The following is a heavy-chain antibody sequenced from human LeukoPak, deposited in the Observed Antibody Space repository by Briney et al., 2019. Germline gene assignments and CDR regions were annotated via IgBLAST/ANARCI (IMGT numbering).Heavy chain of an antibody. CDR3: ASGYDFWTGYMMVY. J-gene: IGHJ4*02. V-gene: IGHV4-59*01. CDR1: GGSISSYY. CDR2: IYYTGST. Sequence: SETLSLTCTVSGGSISSYYWSWIRQPPGKGLEWIGYIYYTGSTSYNPSLKSRVTISVDTSKTQFSLKLTSVTAADTAVYYCASGYDFWTGYMMVYWGQGTLVTVSS. D-gene: IGHD3-3*01.